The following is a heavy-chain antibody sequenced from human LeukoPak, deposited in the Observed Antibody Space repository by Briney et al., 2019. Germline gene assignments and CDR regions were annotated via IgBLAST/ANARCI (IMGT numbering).Heavy chain of an antibody. Sequence: GGSLRLSCAASGFTFSDYYMSWIRQAPGKGLEWVSYTSSSGSTIYYADSVKGRFTISRDNAKNSLYLQMNSLRAEDTAVYYCARGGIQLLWFGESYYYYGMDVWGQGTTVTVSS. D-gene: IGHD3-10*01. J-gene: IGHJ6*02. CDR2: TSSSGSTI. CDR3: ARGGIQLLWFGESYYYYGMDV. CDR1: GFTFSDYY. V-gene: IGHV3-11*01.